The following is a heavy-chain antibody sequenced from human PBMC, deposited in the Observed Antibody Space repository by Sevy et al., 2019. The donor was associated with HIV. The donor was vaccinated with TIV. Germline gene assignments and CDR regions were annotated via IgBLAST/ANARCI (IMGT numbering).Heavy chain of an antibody. Sequence: GGSLRLSCAASGFTFSSYGMHWVRQAPGKGLEWVAFLRYDGSNKYYADSVKGRFTISRDNSKNTLYLQMKSLRAEDTAVHYCAKDPSSGYYPQYFQHWGQGTLVTVSS. V-gene: IGHV3-30*02. J-gene: IGHJ1*01. D-gene: IGHD3-22*01. CDR2: LRYDGSNK. CDR3: AKDPSSGYYPQYFQH. CDR1: GFTFSSYG.